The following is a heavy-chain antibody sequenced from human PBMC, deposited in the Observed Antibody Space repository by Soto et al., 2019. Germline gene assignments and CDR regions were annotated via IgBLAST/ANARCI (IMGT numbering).Heavy chain of an antibody. D-gene: IGHD6-13*01. CDR2: ISGSGGST. V-gene: IGHV3-23*01. CDR1: GFTFSSYA. J-gene: IGHJ4*02. Sequence: GGSLRLSCAASGFTFSSYAMSWVRQAPGKGLEWVSAISGSGGSTYYADSVKGRFTISRDNSKNTLYLQMNSLRAEDTAVYYCAKVPRPLIAAAGGDFDYWGQGTLVTVSS. CDR3: AKVPRPLIAAAGGDFDY.